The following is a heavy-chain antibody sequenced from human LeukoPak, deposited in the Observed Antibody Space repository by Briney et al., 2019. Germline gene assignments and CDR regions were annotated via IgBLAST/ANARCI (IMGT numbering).Heavy chain of an antibody. Sequence: SETLSLTCTVSGGSISSYYWSWIRQPPGKGLEWIGYIYYSGSTNYNPSLKSRVTISLDTSKNQFSLKLSSVTAADTAVYYCARHLSGYGTFDYWGQGTLVTVSS. CDR3: ARHLSGYGTFDY. J-gene: IGHJ4*02. CDR2: IYYSGST. V-gene: IGHV4-59*08. D-gene: IGHD1-1*01. CDR1: GGSISSYY.